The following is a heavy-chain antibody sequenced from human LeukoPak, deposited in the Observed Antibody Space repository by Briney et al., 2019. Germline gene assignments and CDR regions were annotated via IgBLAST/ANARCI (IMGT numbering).Heavy chain of an antibody. Sequence: GGSLRLSCAASGFTFSSYWMSWVRQAPGKGLEWVANIKQDGSEKYYVDSVKGRFTIPRDNAKNSLYLQMNSLRAEDTAVYYCARDRGSGYFDYWGQGTLVTVSS. D-gene: IGHD5-12*01. CDR2: IKQDGSEK. J-gene: IGHJ4*02. V-gene: IGHV3-7*01. CDR1: GFTFSSYW. CDR3: ARDRGSGYFDY.